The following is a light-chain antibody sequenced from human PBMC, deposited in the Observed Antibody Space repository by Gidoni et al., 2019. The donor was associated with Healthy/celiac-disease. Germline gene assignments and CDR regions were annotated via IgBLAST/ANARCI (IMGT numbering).Light chain of an antibody. Sequence: EIGLTQSPGTLSLSPGERATLPCRASQSVSSSYLAWYQQKPGQAPRLLIYGASSRAPGIPDRFSGRGSRTDFTLTISRLEPEDFAVYYWQQYGSSPWTFGQGTKVEIK. J-gene: IGKJ1*01. V-gene: IGKV3-20*01. CDR2: GAS. CDR3: QQYGSSPWT. CDR1: QSVSSSY.